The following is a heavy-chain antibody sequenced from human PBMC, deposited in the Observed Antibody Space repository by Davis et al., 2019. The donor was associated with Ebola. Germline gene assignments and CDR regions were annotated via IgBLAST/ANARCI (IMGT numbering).Heavy chain of an antibody. CDR1: GFTFSDDY. CDR3: TRHDHHFWSGSFDY. V-gene: IGHV3-11*01. J-gene: IGHJ4*02. CDR2: ISGSGSTT. Sequence: PGGSLRLSCAASGFTFSDDYMNWIRQAPGKGLEWVSYISGSGSTTYYADSVKGRFTISRDNAKNSLYLQMNSLRAEDTAVYYCTRHDHHFWSGSFDYWGQGTLVTVSS. D-gene: IGHD3-3*02.